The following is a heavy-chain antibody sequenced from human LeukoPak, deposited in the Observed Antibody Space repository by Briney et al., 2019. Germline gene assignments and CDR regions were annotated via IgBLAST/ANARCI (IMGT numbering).Heavy chain of an antibody. CDR1: GGSISTSSYY. J-gene: IGHJ4*02. D-gene: IGHD3-22*01. V-gene: IGHV4-39*01. CDR2: VYYSGST. Sequence: NTSETLTLTCTVSGGSISTSSYYWGWIRQPPGKGLEWIGSVYYSGSTYYNPSIKSRVTISVDTSKNQFSLKLSSVTAADTAVYYCALGPYELDVWGQGTLITVSS. CDR3: ALGPYELDV.